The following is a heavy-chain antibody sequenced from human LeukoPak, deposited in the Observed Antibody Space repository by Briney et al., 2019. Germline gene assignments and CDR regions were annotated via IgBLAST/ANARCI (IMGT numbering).Heavy chain of an antibody. CDR3: ARARGSPTPHYYYYYGMDV. V-gene: IGHV4-34*01. J-gene: IGHJ6*02. D-gene: IGHD1-26*01. CDR2: INHSGST. Sequence: SETLSLTCAVYGGSFSGYYWSWIRQPPGKGLEWIGEINHSGSTNYNPSLKSRVTISVDTSKNQFSLKLSSVTAADTAVYYCARARGSPTPHYYYYYGMDVWGQGTTVTVSS. CDR1: GGSFSGYY.